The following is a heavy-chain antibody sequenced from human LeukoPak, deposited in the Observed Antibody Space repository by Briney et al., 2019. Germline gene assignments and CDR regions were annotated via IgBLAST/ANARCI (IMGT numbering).Heavy chain of an antibody. CDR3: VKDWGVLPDYTADGFDI. J-gene: IGHJ3*02. CDR1: GFIFSTYG. CDR2: IRHDGSNK. D-gene: IGHD3-10*01. V-gene: IGHV3-30*02. Sequence: GGSLRLSCAASGFIFSTYGMHWVRQAPGKGLEWVAFIRHDGSNKYYADSVRGRFTISRDNSQNTLHLQMNSLRVEDTAVYYCVKDWGVLPDYTADGFDIWGPGTMVTVSS.